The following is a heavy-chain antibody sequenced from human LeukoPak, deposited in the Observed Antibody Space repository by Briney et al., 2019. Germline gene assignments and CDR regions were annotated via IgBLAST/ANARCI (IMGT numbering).Heavy chain of an antibody. V-gene: IGHV1-46*01. J-gene: IGHJ3*02. CDR2: INPSGGST. CDR3: ARQGPPHDAFDI. CDR1: GYTFTSYY. Sequence: ASVKVSCXASGYTFTSYYMHWVRQAPGQGLEWMGIINPSGGSTSYAQKFQGRVTMTRDTSTSTVYMELSSLRSEDTAVYYCARQGPPHDAFDIWGQGTMVTVSS.